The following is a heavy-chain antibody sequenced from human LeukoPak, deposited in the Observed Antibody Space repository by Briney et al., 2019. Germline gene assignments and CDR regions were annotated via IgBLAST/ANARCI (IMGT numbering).Heavy chain of an antibody. V-gene: IGHV4-39*01. D-gene: IGHD3-9*01. J-gene: IGHJ5*02. CDR3: ARGYYDILTGDNNWFDP. CDR2: IYYGGST. Sequence: NPSETLSLTCTVSSGSITRSSYYWSWIRQPPGKGLEWIGSIYYGGSTYDNPSLKSRVTISVDTSKNQFSLKLSSVTAADTAVYYCARGYYDILTGDNNWFDPWGQGTLVTVSS. CDR1: SGSITRSSYY.